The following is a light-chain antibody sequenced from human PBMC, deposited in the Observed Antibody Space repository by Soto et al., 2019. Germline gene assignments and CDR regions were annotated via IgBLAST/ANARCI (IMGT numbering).Light chain of an antibody. CDR2: AAS. Sequence: EIQMTQSPSSLSASVGDRVTITCRASQGIRNDLGWYQQKPGKAPKRLIYAASSMPSGVPSRFSGSGSGTEFPLTSSILQADDFATYYCLHNNCYPRTFGGGTKVEIK. CDR3: LHNNCYPRT. J-gene: IGKJ4*02. V-gene: IGKV1-17*01. CDR1: QGIRND.